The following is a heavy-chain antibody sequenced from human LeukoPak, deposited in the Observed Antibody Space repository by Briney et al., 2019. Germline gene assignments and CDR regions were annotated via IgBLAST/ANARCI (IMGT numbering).Heavy chain of an antibody. Sequence: PSETLSVTPTVHGGSFRGYYWSWIRQPPGKRLWGIGENNHRGSSDYKPSLKSQVTISVDAYKNQFSLKLSSVPAADTAVYYCSRAYYSNYWFDPWGQGTLVTVSS. CDR2: NNHRGSS. CDR3: SRAYYSNYWFDP. D-gene: IGHD4-11*01. J-gene: IGHJ5*02. CDR1: GGSFRGYY. V-gene: IGHV4-34*01.